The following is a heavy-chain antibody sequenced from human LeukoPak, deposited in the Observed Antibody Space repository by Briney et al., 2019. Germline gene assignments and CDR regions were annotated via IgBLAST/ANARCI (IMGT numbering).Heavy chain of an antibody. D-gene: IGHD4-17*01. CDR3: ARATHDYGDYVDYYYYYGMDV. CDR1: GFTFSSYS. V-gene: IGHV3-21*01. J-gene: IGHJ6*04. Sequence: GGSLRLSCAASGFTFSSYSMNWVRQAPGKGLEWVSSISSSSSYIYYADPVKGRFTISRDNAKNSLYLQMNSLRAEDTAVYYCARATHDYGDYVDYYYYYGMDVWGKGTTVTVSS. CDR2: ISSSSSYI.